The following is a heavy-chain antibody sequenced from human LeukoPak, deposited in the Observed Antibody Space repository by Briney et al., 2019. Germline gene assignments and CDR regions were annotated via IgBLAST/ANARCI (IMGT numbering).Heavy chain of an antibody. V-gene: IGHV4-34*01. CDR3: ARGRFPTGNYYYYYMDV. Sequence: SETLSLTCAVYGGSFSGYYWSWIRQPPGKGLEWIGEINHSGSTNYNPSLKSRVTISVDTSKNQFSLKLSSVTAADTAVYYCARGRFPTGNYYYYYMDVWGKGTTVTVSS. CDR2: INHSGST. CDR1: GGSFSGYY. D-gene: IGHD1-1*01. J-gene: IGHJ6*03.